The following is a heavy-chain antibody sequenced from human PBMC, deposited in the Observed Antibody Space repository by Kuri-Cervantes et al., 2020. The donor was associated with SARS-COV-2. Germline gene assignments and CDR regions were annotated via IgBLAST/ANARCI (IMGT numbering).Heavy chain of an antibody. Sequence: SQTLSLTCAVYGGSFSDYAWTWIRQTPEKGLEWIGQINHGGSTSYNPSLKSRVTISVDTSKKQFSLKLSAVTAADTAVYYCARVRIFGVPGFAFDIWGQGTMVTVSS. CDR3: ARVRIFGVPGFAFDI. D-gene: IGHD3-3*01. V-gene: IGHV4-34*01. CDR1: GGSFSDYA. CDR2: INHGGST. J-gene: IGHJ3*02.